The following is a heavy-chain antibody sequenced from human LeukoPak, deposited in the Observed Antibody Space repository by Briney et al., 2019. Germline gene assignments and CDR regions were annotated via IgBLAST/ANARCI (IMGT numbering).Heavy chain of an antibody. J-gene: IGHJ4*02. CDR2: ISYTGST. Sequence: SETLSLTCTVSGVSLTTYYWTWIRQPPGKGLEFIGYISYTGSTSYSPSLKSRVTISLDTSKNQFPLKLTSVTAADTAVYYCARHYCSGGSCKPDYWGQGTLVTVSS. CDR3: ARHYCSGGSCKPDY. CDR1: GVSLTTYY. V-gene: IGHV4-59*08. D-gene: IGHD2-15*01.